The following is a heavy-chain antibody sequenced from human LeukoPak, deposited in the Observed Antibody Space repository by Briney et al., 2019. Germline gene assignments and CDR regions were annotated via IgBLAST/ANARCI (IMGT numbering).Heavy chain of an antibody. D-gene: IGHD6-13*01. J-gene: IGHJ4*02. CDR1: GGSISSYY. V-gene: IGHV4-59*01. CDR3: ARWSSSWYSFDY. Sequence: SETLSLTCTVSGGSISSYYWSWIRQPPGKGLEWIGYTSYGGSTNYNPSLKSRVTISVDTSKNQLSLRLSSVTAADTAVYYCARWSSSWYSFDYWGQGTLVTVSS. CDR2: TSYGGST.